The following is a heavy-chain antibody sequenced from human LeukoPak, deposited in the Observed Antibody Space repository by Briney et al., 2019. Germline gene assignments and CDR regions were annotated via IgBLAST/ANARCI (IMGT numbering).Heavy chain of an antibody. V-gene: IGHV1-8*01. Sequence: ASVKVSCKASGYTFTNYEINWVRQATGHGLEWMGWMNPNSGDTAYAQKFQGRITMTGSTSITTAYMELSGLRSDDTAVYYCARGLGSYDSSELTWPMISFWGQGTQVTVSS. D-gene: IGHD3-22*01. CDR3: ARGLGSYDSSELTWPMISF. CDR1: GYTFTNYE. CDR2: MNPNSGDT. J-gene: IGHJ4*02.